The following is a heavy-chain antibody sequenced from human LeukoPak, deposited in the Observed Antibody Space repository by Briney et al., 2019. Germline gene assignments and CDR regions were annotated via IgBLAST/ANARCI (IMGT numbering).Heavy chain of an antibody. D-gene: IGHD4-11*01. CDR1: GGSISSGSYY. CDR3: ARATVTTSELDL. V-gene: IGHV4-61*02. J-gene: IGHJ5*02. Sequence: SETLSLTCTVSGGSISSGSYYWSWIRQPAGKGLEWIGRIYTSGSTNYNPSLKSRVTMSVDTSKNQFSLKLSSVTAADTAVYYCARATVTTSELDLWGQGTLVTVSS. CDR2: IYTSGST.